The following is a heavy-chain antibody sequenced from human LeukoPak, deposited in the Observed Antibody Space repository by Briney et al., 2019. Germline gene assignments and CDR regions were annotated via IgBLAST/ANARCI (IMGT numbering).Heavy chain of an antibody. CDR2: ISAYNGNT. V-gene: IGHV1-18*01. D-gene: IGHD3-22*01. CDR3: ARDRAYYYDSSGYRYRFDY. CDR1: GYTFTSYG. J-gene: IGHJ4*02. Sequence: SVKVSCKASGYTFTSYGISWVRQAPGQGLEWMGWISAYNGNTNYAQKLQGRVTMTTDTSTSTAYMELRSLRSDDTAVYYCARDRAYYYDSSGYRYRFDYWGQGTLVTVSS.